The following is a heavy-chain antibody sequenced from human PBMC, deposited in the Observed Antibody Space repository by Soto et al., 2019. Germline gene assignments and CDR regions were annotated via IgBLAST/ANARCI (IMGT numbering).Heavy chain of an antibody. CDR1: GYTFTSYG. J-gene: IGHJ5*02. CDR2: ISAYNGNT. V-gene: IGHV1-18*04. CDR3: ARDPQLDDPTPGWFDP. Sequence: ASVKVSCKDSGYTFTSYGISWVLQSPLQGLEWMGCISAYNGNTNYAQKLQGRVTMTTDTSTSTAYMELRSLRSDDTAVYYCARDPQLDDPTPGWFDPWGQGTLVTVSS. D-gene: IGHD2-2*01.